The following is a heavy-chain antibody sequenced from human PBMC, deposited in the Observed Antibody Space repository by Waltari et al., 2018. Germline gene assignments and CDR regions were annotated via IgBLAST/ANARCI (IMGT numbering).Heavy chain of an antibody. D-gene: IGHD5-18*01. V-gene: IGHV4-59*12. CDR1: GGSISSSY. CDR3: ARGAWVQGV. CDR2: IYGGSGST. Sequence: QVQLQESGPGLVKPSESLSLTCAVSGGSISSSYWSWIRPPPGKGLEWIGYIYGGSGSTSYNPSLKSRVTNSTDTSKSQFALKLSSGTASDTAVYYCARGAWVQGVWGRGVLVTVSS. J-gene: IGHJ4*02.